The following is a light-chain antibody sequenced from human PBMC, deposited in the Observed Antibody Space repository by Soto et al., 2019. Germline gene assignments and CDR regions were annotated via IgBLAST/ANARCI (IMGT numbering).Light chain of an antibody. Sequence: QSVLTQPPSASGTPGQRVTISCSGSSSNIGSNTVNWYQQLPGTAPKLVIYSNNQRPSGVPDRFSGSKSGTSASLAISGLQCEDEADYYCVAWDDILNGYVVFAGGTKVPVL. V-gene: IGLV1-44*01. CDR3: VAWDDILNGYVV. CDR2: SNN. CDR1: SSNIGSNT. J-gene: IGLJ2*01.